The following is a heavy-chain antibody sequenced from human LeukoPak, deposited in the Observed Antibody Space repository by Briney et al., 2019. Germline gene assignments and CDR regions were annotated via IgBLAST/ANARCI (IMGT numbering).Heavy chain of an antibody. V-gene: IGHV3-7*04. CDR1: GFTFGSYW. D-gene: IGHD1-14*01. Sequence: PGGSLRLSCVGSGFTFGSYWMTWVRQAPGKGLEWVANIKDDGSEKYSVVSVKGRFTISRDNAKNLLYLQMSSLRAEDTAVYYCARARIDYWGQGTLVTVSS. J-gene: IGHJ4*02. CDR2: IKDDGSEK. CDR3: ARARIDY.